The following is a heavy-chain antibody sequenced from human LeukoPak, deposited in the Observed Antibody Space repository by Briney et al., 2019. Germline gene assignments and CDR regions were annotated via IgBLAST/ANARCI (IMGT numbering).Heavy chain of an antibody. V-gene: IGHV1-2*02. CDR3: ARDRIDMVRGVIIRTDYGMDV. CDR2: IHNNSGGT. D-gene: IGHD3-10*01. J-gene: IGHJ6*02. CDR1: GHTFTGHY. Sequence: PTVSVSCKASGHTFTGHYTHWAPHAPGQGVEWRGWIHNNSGGTNYEKMLQSRVTMTRDTSISTVYMGLSRLRSDDTAVYYCARDRIDMVRGVIIRTDYGMDVWGQGTTVAVSS.